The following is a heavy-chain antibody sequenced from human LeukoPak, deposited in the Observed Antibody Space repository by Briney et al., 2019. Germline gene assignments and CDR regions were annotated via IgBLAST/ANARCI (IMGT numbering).Heavy chain of an antibody. CDR3: AADLGGAAAGNLDY. J-gene: IGHJ4*02. D-gene: IGHD6-13*01. CDR1: GFSFLTST. CDR2: IVVGNGHT. Sequence: SVKVSCKASGFSFLTSTMQWVRQARGQRLEWMGWIVVGNGHTNYAQKFQERVTITRDMSTNTAYMELNNLRSEDTAVYYCAADLGGAAAGNLDYWGQGTLVTVSS. V-gene: IGHV1-58*02.